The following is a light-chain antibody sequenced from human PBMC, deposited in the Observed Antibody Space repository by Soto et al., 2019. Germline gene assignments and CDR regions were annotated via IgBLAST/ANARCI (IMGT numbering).Light chain of an antibody. Sequence: AIQLTQSPSSLSASVGDRVTITCRASHDIASALAWYQQKPGKPPKLMIYDASTLEGGVPSRFSGSGSGTDFTLTIIGLQPEDFANYYCQQFNSFRVTFGQGTRLEI. CDR2: DAS. J-gene: IGKJ5*01. V-gene: IGKV1-13*02. CDR3: QQFNSFRVT. CDR1: HDIASA.